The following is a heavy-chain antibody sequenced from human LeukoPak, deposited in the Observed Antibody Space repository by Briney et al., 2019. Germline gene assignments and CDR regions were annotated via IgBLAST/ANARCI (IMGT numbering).Heavy chain of an antibody. D-gene: IGHD2-2*01. V-gene: IGHV3-23*01. CDR3: AKAEYCSSTSCFYYFDY. Sequence: GGSVRLSCGPCRVTFSIYAMSGASQAPGEGVEWGAAIIGSGGSTYYADSVKGRFTISRDNPKSTLDLKMNDLRAQDTAVYYCAKAEYCSSTSCFYYFDYWGQGTVVPVSS. CDR1: RVTFSIYA. J-gene: IGHJ4*02. CDR2: IIGSGGST.